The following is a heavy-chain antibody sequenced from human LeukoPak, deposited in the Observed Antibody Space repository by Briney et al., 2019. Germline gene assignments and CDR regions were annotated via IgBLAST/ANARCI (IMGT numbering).Heavy chain of an antibody. Sequence: PGGSLRLSCAASGFTFSSYSMNWVRQAPGKGLEWVSSISSSSSYIYYADSVKGRFTTSRDNAKNSLYLQMNSLRAEDTAVYYCAREGSSSSWYFDYWGQGTLVTVSS. J-gene: IGHJ4*02. CDR2: ISSSSSYI. V-gene: IGHV3-21*01. D-gene: IGHD6-13*01. CDR3: AREGSSSSWYFDY. CDR1: GFTFSSYS.